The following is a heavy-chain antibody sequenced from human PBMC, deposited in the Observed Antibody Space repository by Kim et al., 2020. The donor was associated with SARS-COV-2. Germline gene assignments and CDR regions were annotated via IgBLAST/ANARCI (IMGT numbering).Heavy chain of an antibody. V-gene: IGHV4-31*03. J-gene: IGHJ3*02. Sequence: SETLSLTCTVSGGSISSGGYYWSWIRQHPGKGLEWIGYIYYSGSTYYNPSLKSRVTISVDTSKNQFSLKLSSVTAADTAVYYCARAPGRCGGSCYREINAFDIWGQGTMVTVSS. CDR2: IYYSGST. D-gene: IGHD2-15*01. CDR3: ARAPGRCGGSCYREINAFDI. CDR1: GGSISSGGYY.